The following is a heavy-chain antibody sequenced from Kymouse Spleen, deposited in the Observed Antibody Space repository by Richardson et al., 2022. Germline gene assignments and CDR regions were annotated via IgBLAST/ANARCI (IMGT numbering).Heavy chain of an antibody. CDR1: GGSISSSSYY. V-gene: IGHV4-39*01. D-gene: IGHD6-6*01. J-gene: IGHJ4*02. CDR3: ARQRAARSFDY. CDR2: IYYSGST. Sequence: QLQLQESGPGLVKPSETLSLTCTVSGGSISSSSYYWGWIRQPPGKGLEWIGSIYYSGSTYYNPSLKSRVTISVDTSKNQFSLKLSSVTAADTAVYYCARQRAARSFDYWGQGTLVTVSS.